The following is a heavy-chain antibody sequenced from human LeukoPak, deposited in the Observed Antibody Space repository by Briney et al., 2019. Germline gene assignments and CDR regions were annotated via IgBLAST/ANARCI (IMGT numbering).Heavy chain of an antibody. CDR2: IKCKTDGGTT. CDR3: TTDGGYYDSSGNYFDY. Sequence: GGSITLSCAVSAFSFSNAWMSWVRQAPGKGLEWDGRIKCKTDGGTTNYAAPVTGRFTMSRDDSKNTLYLQMNSLKTEDTAVYYCTTDGGYYDSSGNYFDYWGQGTLVTVSS. CDR1: AFSFSNAW. V-gene: IGHV3-15*01. D-gene: IGHD3-22*01. J-gene: IGHJ4*02.